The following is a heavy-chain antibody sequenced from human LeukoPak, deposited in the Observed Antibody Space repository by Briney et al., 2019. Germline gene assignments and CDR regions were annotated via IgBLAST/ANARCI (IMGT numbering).Heavy chain of an antibody. CDR1: GFTFSNYW. D-gene: IGHD4-11*01. CDR3: ARHDYSNPHYDY. Sequence: PGGSLRLSCAASGFTFSNYWMHWVRQAPGKGLVWVSRINSDGSSTNHADSVKGRFTISRDNAKNSLYLQMNSLRAEDTAVYYCARHDYSNPHYDYWGQGTLVTVSS. J-gene: IGHJ4*02. V-gene: IGHV3-74*01. CDR2: INSDGSST.